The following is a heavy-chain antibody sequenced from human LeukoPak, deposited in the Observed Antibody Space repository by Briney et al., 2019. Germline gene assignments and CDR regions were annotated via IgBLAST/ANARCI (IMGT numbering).Heavy chain of an antibody. CDR1: GGSINSGGYF. CDR3: ARERFAGGYRYLDY. D-gene: IGHD2-8*02. Sequence: SETLSLTCTVSGGSINSGGYFWNWIRQHPGRGLEWIGSIYYTGSTSYYPSLKSRLTISIATSKNHFSLRLNSVIAADTAVYYCARERFAGGYRYLDYSGQGTLVTVSS. CDR2: IYYTGST. J-gene: IGHJ4*02. V-gene: IGHV4-31*03.